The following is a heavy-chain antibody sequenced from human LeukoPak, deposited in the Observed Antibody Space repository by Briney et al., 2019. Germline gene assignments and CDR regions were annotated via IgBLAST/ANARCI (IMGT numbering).Heavy chain of an antibody. CDR1: GYTLTTYG. J-gene: IGHJ4*02. CDR3: ATAMVPY. CDR2: ISTYNGNT. Sequence: ASVKVSCKASGYTLTTYGISWVRQAPGQGLEWMGWISTYNGNTNYAQKFQGRVTMTTDTYTSTAYMELRSLRSVDTALYYCATAMVPYWGQGTLVTVSS. V-gene: IGHV1-18*01. D-gene: IGHD3-10*01.